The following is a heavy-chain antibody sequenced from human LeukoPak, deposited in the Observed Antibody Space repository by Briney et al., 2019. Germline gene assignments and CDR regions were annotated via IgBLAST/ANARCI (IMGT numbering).Heavy chain of an antibody. CDR1: GFTFSSYW. D-gene: IGHD3-9*01. Sequence: GGSLRLSCAASGFTFSSYWMSWVRQAPGKGLEWVVNIKQDGSEKYYVDSVKGRFTISRDNAKNSLYLQMNSLRAEDTAVYYCARVGSVLRYFDWLTDPHYWGQGTLVTVSS. CDR2: IKQDGSEK. V-gene: IGHV3-7*01. CDR3: ARVGSVLRYFDWLTDPHY. J-gene: IGHJ4*02.